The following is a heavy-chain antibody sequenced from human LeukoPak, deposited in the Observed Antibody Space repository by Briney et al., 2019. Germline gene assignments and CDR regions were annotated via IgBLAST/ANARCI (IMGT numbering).Heavy chain of an antibody. D-gene: IGHD2-15*01. CDR1: GYTFTGYY. CDR3: ARDYPYFVVVAATNDAFDI. Sequence: ASVKVSCKASGYTFTGYYMHWVRQAPGQGLEWMGWINPNSGGTNYAQKFQGRVTMTRDTSISTAYMELSRLRSDDTAVYYCARDYPYFVVVAATNDAFDIWGQGTMVTVSS. CDR2: INPNSGGT. V-gene: IGHV1-2*02. J-gene: IGHJ3*02.